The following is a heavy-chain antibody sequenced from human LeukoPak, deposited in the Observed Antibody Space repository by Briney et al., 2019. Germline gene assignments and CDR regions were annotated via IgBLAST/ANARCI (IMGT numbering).Heavy chain of an antibody. J-gene: IGHJ4*02. V-gene: IGHV3-23*01. CDR1: GFTVRNDH. CDR3: AKVGTASVNTANDY. Sequence: YPGGSLRLSCEASGFTVRNDHMSWVRQAPGKGLEWVSSVSNSGDYIHYADSVKGRFTISRDNSKNTLYLQMNSLRAEDTAVYYCAKVGTASVNTANDYWGQGTLVTVSS. CDR2: VSNSGDYI. D-gene: IGHD5-18*01.